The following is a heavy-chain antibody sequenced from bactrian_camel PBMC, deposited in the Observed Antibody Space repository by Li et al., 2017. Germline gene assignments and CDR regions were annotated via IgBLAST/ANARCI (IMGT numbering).Heavy chain of an antibody. D-gene: IGHD2*01. CDR1: GFTWTTNL. J-gene: IGHJ4*01. Sequence: HVQLVESGGGSVHPGGSLILSCAPSGFTWTTNLIYWVRQAPGKGLEWLASISAGGSIACYADSVKGRAAISRNNANNTLSLQLNSLRTEDTAVYYCAKCSDSLSCLQSTRGQGTQVTVS. CDR2: ISAGGSIA. V-gene: IGHV3S1*01.